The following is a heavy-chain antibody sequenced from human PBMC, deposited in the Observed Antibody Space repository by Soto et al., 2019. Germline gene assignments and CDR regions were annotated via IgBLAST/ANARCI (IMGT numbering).Heavy chain of an antibody. D-gene: IGHD2-2*01. Sequence: KTSETLSLTCTVSGGSISSGGYYWSWIRQHPGKGLEWIGYIYYSGSTYYNPSLKSRVTISVDTSKNQFSLKLSSVTAADTAVYYCARVEEDVVVPAAALSNWFDPWGQGTLVTVSS. CDR3: ARVEEDVVVPAAALSNWFDP. CDR2: IYYSGST. V-gene: IGHV4-31*03. CDR1: GGSISSGGYY. J-gene: IGHJ5*02.